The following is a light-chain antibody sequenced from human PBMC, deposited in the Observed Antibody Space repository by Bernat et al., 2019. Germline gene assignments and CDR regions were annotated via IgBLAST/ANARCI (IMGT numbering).Light chain of an antibody. Sequence: DIVLTQSPATLSLSPGESATLSCRASQNLNIYLAWYQQKPGQPLRLLIYDASNRATGIPARFSGRGSGTDFTLTISSLEPEDFAVYYCQQRSNWRGPLSFGEGTRVEIK. CDR2: DAS. CDR3: QQRSNWRGPLS. CDR1: QNLNIY. V-gene: IGKV3-11*01. J-gene: IGKJ4*01.